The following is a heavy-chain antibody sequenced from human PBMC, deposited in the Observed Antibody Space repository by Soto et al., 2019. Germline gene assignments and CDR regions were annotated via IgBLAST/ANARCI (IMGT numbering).Heavy chain of an antibody. CDR1: GFTFSNYW. D-gene: IGHD2-15*01. CDR3: ARGDCVAGSCYSLAGSFYYYMDA. Sequence: EVQLVESGGGLVQPGGSLRLSCAASGFTFSNYWMYWVRQAPGKGLEWVSRINSDGSVSTYADSVKGRLTISRDNVKNTLYLQMDSLRAEDTAVYYCARGDCVAGSCYSLAGSFYYYMDAWGKGTTVTV. V-gene: IGHV3-74*03. J-gene: IGHJ6*03. CDR2: INSDGSVS.